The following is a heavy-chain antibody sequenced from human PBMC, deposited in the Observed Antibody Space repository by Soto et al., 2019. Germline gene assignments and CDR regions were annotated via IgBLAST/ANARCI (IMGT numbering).Heavy chain of an antibody. Sequence: EVVLVESGGVLVQPGGSLRLSCVASGFNFDDFAMHWVRQAPGKGLQWVSGIRWNGETPAYGDAVKGRFIISRDNARNSLYLQMNGLRPEDTAVYFCARVKTRMAYRDYSMDVWGKGTTVTVS. CDR1: GFNFDDFA. J-gene: IGHJ6*03. CDR3: ARVKTRMAYRDYSMDV. CDR2: IRWNGETP. D-gene: IGHD3-16*01. V-gene: IGHV3-9*01.